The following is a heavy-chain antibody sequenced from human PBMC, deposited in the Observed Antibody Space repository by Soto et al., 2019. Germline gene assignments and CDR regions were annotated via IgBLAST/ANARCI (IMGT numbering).Heavy chain of an antibody. CDR3: AIDSSGWYDF. CDR1: GYTFTTIR. V-gene: IGHV1-18*01. D-gene: IGHD6-19*01. Sequence: QVQLVQSAAEVGKPGASVKVSCKASGYTFTTIRLSWVRQAPGQGLEWVRLIRPHNGDTQYAQKFQGRVTMTANTSTATSYMEVRSLRPDDTAVFYCAIDSSGWYDFWGQGTLVTVSS. J-gene: IGHJ5*01. CDR2: IRPHNGDT.